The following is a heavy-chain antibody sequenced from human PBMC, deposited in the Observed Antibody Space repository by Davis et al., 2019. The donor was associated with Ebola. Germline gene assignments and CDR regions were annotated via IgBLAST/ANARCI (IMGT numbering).Heavy chain of an antibody. V-gene: IGHV3-21*01. D-gene: IGHD2-2*02. CDR1: GFTFSSYS. Sequence: GESLKISCAASGFTFSSYSMNWVRQAPGKGLEWVSSTSSSSSYIYYADSVKGRFTISRDNAKNSLYLQMNSLRAEDTAVYYCARGYCSSTSCYSYLYYYGMDVWGQGTTVTVSS. J-gene: IGHJ6*02. CDR3: ARGYCSSTSCYSYLYYYGMDV. CDR2: TSSSSSYI.